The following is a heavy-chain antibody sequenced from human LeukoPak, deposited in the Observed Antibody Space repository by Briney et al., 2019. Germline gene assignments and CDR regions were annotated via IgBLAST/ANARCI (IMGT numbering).Heavy chain of an antibody. Sequence: GGSLRLSCAASGFTFSSYAMSWVRQAPGKGLEWVSAISGGGSTYYADSVKGRFTISRDNSKNTLYLQMNSLRAEDTAVYYCAKDLYYDFWSGYLPNYFDYWGQGTLVTVSS. CDR2: ISGGGST. V-gene: IGHV3-23*01. CDR1: GFTFSSYA. J-gene: IGHJ4*02. CDR3: AKDLYYDFWSGYLPNYFDY. D-gene: IGHD3-3*01.